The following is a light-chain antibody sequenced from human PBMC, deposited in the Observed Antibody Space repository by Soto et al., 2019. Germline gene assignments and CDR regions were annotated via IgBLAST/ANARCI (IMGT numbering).Light chain of an antibody. CDR1: SSDVGGYTY. Sequence: QSALTQPASVSGSPGQSITISCTGTSSDVGGYTYVSWYQRYPGKAPQLIIYEVSNRPSGVSNRFSGSKSGNTASLAISGLQAEDEADYYCTSYTSGSILVFGGGTKLTVL. CDR2: EVS. J-gene: IGLJ2*01. CDR3: TSYTSGSILV. V-gene: IGLV2-14*01.